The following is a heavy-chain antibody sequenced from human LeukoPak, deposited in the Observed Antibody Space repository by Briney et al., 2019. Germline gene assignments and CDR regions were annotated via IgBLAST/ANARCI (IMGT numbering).Heavy chain of an antibody. CDR3: ARYYDSSGYYPSHFDY. J-gene: IGHJ4*02. D-gene: IGHD3-22*01. V-gene: IGHV4-59*08. CDR1: GGPISSYY. Sequence: SETLSLTCTVSGGPISSYYWSWIRQPPGKGLEWIGYIYYSGSTNYNPSLKSRVTISVDTSKNQFSLKLSSVTAADTAVYYCARYYDSSGYYPSHFDYWGQGTLVTVSS. CDR2: IYYSGST.